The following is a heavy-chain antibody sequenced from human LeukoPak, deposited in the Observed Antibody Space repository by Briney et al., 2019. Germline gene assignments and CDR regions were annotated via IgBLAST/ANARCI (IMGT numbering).Heavy chain of an antibody. CDR1: GFTFTSFA. J-gene: IGHJ4*02. CDR3: AKHSHDGSAPYYEVQFDS. Sequence: GGSLRLSCAASGFTFTSFAMSWVRQAPGKGLEWVSTISRTGVATYYANSVKGRFTIPRDNSKNTVYLQMNSLRAEDTAVYYCAKHSHDGSAPYYEVQFDSWGQGTLVTVSS. V-gene: IGHV3-23*01. CDR2: ISRTGVAT. D-gene: IGHD3-22*01.